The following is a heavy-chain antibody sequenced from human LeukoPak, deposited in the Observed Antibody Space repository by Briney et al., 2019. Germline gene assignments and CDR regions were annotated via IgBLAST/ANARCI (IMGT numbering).Heavy chain of an antibody. CDR2: ISAYNGNT. Sequence: ASVRVSCKASGFTFTNYGITWVRQAPGQGLEWMGWISAYNGNTNYAQSLQGRVTMTTDTSTSTAYMELRSLRSDDTALYYCARDIRGATVSWYYGMDVWGQGTTVTVSS. CDR1: GFTFTNYG. CDR3: ARDIRGATVSWYYGMDV. D-gene: IGHD1-26*01. J-gene: IGHJ6*02. V-gene: IGHV1-18*04.